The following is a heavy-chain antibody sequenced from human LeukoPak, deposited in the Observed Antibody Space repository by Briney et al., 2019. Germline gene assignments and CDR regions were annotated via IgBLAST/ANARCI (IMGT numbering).Heavy chain of an antibody. CDR1: GASLSRSDYF. V-gene: IGHV4-39*01. J-gene: IGHJ4*02. D-gene: IGHD4-17*01. Sequence: PSDTVSLTCTVSGASLSRSDYFWGWIRQPPGKGLEWIGSIHYSGSTYYSPSLKGRDTISVVTSKNQFSLKLNSVTGTDTAVYYCASSSEYGDPFNYWGQGTLVTVSS. CDR2: IHYSGST. CDR3: ASSSEYGDPFNY.